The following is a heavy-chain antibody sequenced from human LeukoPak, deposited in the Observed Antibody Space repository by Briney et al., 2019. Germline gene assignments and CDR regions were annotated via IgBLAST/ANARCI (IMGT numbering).Heavy chain of an antibody. V-gene: IGHV3-30*03. CDR2: ISYDGSNK. J-gene: IGHJ4*02. CDR1: GYTFSSYG. Sequence: GGSLRLSCAASGYTFSSYGMHWVRQAPGKGLEWVAVISYDGSNKYYADSVKGRFTISRDNSKNTLYLQMNSLRAEDTAVYYCARERGDWGQGTLVTVSS. CDR3: ARERGD.